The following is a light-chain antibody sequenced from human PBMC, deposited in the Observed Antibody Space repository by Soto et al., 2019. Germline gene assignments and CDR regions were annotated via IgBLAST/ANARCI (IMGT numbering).Light chain of an antibody. V-gene: IGKV1-39*01. CDR2: AAV. CDR1: QSISSY. Sequence: DIQMTQSPFSLSASVGDRVTITCRASQSISSYLNWYQQKPGKPPKLLIYAAVSLQSGIPSRFSAYGSGTEFTLTISSLQPDDFATYYCQQYNSYFGGGTKVDNK. J-gene: IGKJ4*01. CDR3: QQYNSY.